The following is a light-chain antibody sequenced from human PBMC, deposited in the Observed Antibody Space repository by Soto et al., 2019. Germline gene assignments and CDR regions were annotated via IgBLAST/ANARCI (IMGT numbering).Light chain of an antibody. CDR3: CSSAGGSSPSVV. V-gene: IGLV2-23*01. CDR1: ISDVGTFYL. Sequence: QSALTQPASVSGSPGQSITISCTGAISDVGTFYLVSWYQQHPGKAPKLMIYEGTERPSGVSDRFSGSKSGNTASLTISGLQAEDEADYYCCSSAGGSSPSVVFGGGTKVTVL. CDR2: EGT. J-gene: IGLJ2*01.